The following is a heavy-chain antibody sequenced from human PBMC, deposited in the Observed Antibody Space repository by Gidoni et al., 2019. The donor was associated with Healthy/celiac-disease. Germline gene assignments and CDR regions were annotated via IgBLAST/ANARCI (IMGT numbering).Heavy chain of an antibody. D-gene: IGHD5-18*01. J-gene: IGHJ6*02. CDR1: GFTVSSNY. CDR2: IYSGGST. CDR3: ARDSGRGYSYGLPGYGMDV. V-gene: IGHV3-53*01. Sequence: GGGLIQPGGSLRLSCAASGFTVSSNYMSWVRQAPGKGLEWVSVIYSGGSTYYADSVKGRFTISRDNSKNTLYLQMNSLRAEDTAVYYCARDSGRGYSYGLPGYGMDVWGQGTTVTVSS.